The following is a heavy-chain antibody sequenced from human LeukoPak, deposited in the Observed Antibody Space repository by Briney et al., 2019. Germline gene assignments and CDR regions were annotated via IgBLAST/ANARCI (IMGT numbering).Heavy chain of an antibody. D-gene: IGHD3-10*01. CDR3: ARGQDPFGELPSLLHWFHP. J-gene: IGHJ5*02. CDR2: ISYDGSNK. Sequence: PGGSLRLSCAASGFTFSSDAMHWVRQAPGKGLEWVAVISYDGSNKYYADSVKGRFTISRDNSKNTLYLQMNSLRAEDTAVYYCARGQDPFGELPSLLHWFHPWGQRPLVTVSS. V-gene: IGHV3-30-3*01. CDR1: GFTFSSDA.